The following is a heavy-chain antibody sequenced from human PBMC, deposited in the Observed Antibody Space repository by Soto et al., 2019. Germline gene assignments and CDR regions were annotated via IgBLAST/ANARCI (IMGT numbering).Heavy chain of an antibody. CDR1: GFSFRSYW. V-gene: IGHV3-7*01. J-gene: IGHJ6*02. Sequence: EVQLVESGGGLVQPGGSLRLSCVASGFSFRSYWMTWVRQAPGKGLEWVANINQDGSEKYYVDSVKGRFTFSRDNAKNSVYLRMNGLRVEDTAVYACARATPRTNYYERDGWGQGPTVNVSS. CDR3: ARATPRTNYYERDG. CDR2: INQDGSEK. D-gene: IGHD2-15*01.